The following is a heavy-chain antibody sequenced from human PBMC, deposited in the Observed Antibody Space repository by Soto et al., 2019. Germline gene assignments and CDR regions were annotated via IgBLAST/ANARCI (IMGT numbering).Heavy chain of an antibody. D-gene: IGHD3-3*01. J-gene: IGHJ4*02. Sequence: GGSLRLSCAASGFTFSSYAMSWVRQAPGKGLEWVSAISGSGGSTYYADSVKGRFTISRDNSKNTLYLQMNSLRAEDTAVYYCAKDAMYYDFWSGYYRGRGLLDYGGQGTLVTVSS. CDR1: GFTFSSYA. CDR3: AKDAMYYDFWSGYYRGRGLLDY. V-gene: IGHV3-23*01. CDR2: ISGSGGST.